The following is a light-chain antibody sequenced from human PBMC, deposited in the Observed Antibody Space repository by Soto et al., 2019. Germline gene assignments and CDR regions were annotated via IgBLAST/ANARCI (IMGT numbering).Light chain of an antibody. CDR3: XSXXXXXXXX. CDR1: SRDVGGYNY. J-gene: IGLJ2*01. Sequence: QSALTQPRSVSGSPGQSITISCTGTSRDVGGYNYVSWYQQLPGNAPKLMIYDVSKRPSGVPDRFSGSKSGNTASLTISGXXXXXXAXYYCXSXXXXXXXXFGXGT. V-gene: IGLV2-11*01. CDR2: DVS.